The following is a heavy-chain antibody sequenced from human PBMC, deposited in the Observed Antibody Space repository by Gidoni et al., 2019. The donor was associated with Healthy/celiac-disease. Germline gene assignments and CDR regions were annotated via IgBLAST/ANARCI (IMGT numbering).Heavy chain of an antibody. CDR2: FDPEDGET. CDR3: ATGPYMVRGVITFDY. Sequence: QVQLLQSGAEVQKPGASATVSCQVSGYTLTELSMHCVRKAPGKGLEWLGGFDPEDGETIYAQKFQGRVTMTEDTSTDTAYMELSSLRSEDTAVYYCATGPYMVRGVITFDYWGQGTLVTVSS. V-gene: IGHV1-24*01. CDR1: GYTLTELS. J-gene: IGHJ4*02. D-gene: IGHD3-10*01.